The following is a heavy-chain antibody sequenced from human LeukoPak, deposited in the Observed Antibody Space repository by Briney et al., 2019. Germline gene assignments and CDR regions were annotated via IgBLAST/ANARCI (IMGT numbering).Heavy chain of an antibody. CDR2: IYYSGST. D-gene: IGHD5-18*01. Sequence: SETLSLTCTVSGGSISSYYWSWIRQPPGKGLGWIGYIYYSGSTNYNPSLKSRVTISVDTSKNQFSLKLSSVTAADTAVYYCARGEGDTAMVTDYWGQGTLVTVSS. J-gene: IGHJ4*02. V-gene: IGHV4-59*01. CDR3: ARGEGDTAMVTDY. CDR1: GGSISSYY.